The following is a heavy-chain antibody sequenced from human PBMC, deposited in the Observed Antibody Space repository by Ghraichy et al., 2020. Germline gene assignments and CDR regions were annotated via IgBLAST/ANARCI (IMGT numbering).Heavy chain of an antibody. CDR3: AVLASNGVDV. CDR2: IYHSGNA. V-gene: IGHV4-30-2*01. D-gene: IGHD3-3*01. Sequence: SETLSLTCAVSGGSINSCAYSWTWVRQAPGQGLEWIGYIYHSGNAYYNPSLKSRVSFSVDRSMNRFSLSLNSMTAADTAVYYCAVLASNGVDVWGQGTTVTVSS. CDR1: GGSINSCAYS. J-gene: IGHJ6*02.